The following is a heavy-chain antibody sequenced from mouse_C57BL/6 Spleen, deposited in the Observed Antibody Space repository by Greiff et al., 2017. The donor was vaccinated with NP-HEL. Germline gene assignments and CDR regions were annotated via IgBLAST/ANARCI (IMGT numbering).Heavy chain of an antibody. CDR1: GFTFSSYA. J-gene: IGHJ3*01. V-gene: IGHV5-4*01. D-gene: IGHD2-3*01. CDR2: ISDGGSYT. CDR3: ARVGGYDGYYVAY. Sequence: EVQGVESGGGLVKPGGSLKLSCAASGFTFSSYAMSWVRQTPEKRLEWVATISDGGSYTYYPDNVKGRFTISRDNAKNNLYLQMSHLKSEDTAMYYCARVGGYDGYYVAYWGQGTLVTVSA.